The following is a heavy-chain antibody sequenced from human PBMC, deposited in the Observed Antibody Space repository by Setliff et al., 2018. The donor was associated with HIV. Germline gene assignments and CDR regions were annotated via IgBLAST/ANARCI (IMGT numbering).Heavy chain of an antibody. CDR2: IFYSGST. J-gene: IGHJ4*02. V-gene: IGHV4-59*08. Sequence: SETLSLTCTVSGGSITSYYWSWIRQPPGKGLEWIGYIFYSGSTYYSPSPKSRLTISVDTSKNQFSLNLSSVTAADTAVYYCARQVSIPGVAITPVDYWGQGALVTVSS. CDR3: ARQVSIPGVAITPVDY. CDR1: GGSITSYY. D-gene: IGHD5-12*01.